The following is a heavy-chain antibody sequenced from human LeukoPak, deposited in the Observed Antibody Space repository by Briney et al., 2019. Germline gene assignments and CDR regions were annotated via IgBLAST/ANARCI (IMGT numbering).Heavy chain of an antibody. CDR2: ISGNSGDT. J-gene: IGHJ4*02. CDR1: GFTFSDSY. D-gene: IGHD3-10*01. Sequence: GGSLRLSCAASGFTFSDSYMTWVRQAPGKGLEWLSYISGNSGDTNYADSVKGRFTISRDNAKNTLHLQMNSLRAEDTAVYYCARGARGSGTASDYWGQGTLVTVSS. V-gene: IGHV3-11*06. CDR3: ARGARGSGTASDY.